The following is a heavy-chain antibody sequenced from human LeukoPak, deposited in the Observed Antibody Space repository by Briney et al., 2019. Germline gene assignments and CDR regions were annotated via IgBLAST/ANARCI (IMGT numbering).Heavy chain of an antibody. CDR3: ARQGAVGATGFDF. D-gene: IGHD1-26*01. CDR2: IYYRGSS. J-gene: IGHJ4*02. CDR1: GDSISGISYY. V-gene: IGHV4-39*01. Sequence: SETLSLTCSVSGDSISGISYYWGWIRQPPGKGLEWIGKIYYRGSSYNNPSLESRVVISLDTSRNQFSLKLTSVTATDTAVYYCARQGAVGATGFDFWGQGILVTVSS.